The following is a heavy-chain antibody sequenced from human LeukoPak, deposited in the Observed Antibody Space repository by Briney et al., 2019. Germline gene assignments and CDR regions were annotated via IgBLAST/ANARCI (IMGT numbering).Heavy chain of an antibody. J-gene: IGHJ6*02. CDR3: AKDGYGSGGYYYYYYGMDV. CDR2: ISGDGGST. D-gene: IGHD3-10*01. Sequence: GGSLRLSRAASGFTFDDYAMHWVRQAPGKGLEWVSLISGDGGSTYYADSVKGRFTISRDNSKNSLYLQMNSLRTEDTALYYCAKDGYGSGGYYYYYYGMDVWGQGTTVTVSS. CDR1: GFTFDDYA. V-gene: IGHV3-43*02.